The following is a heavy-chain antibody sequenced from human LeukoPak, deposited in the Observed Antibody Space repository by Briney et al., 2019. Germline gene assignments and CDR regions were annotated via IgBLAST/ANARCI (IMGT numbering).Heavy chain of an antibody. D-gene: IGHD4-11*01. J-gene: IGHJ6*02. V-gene: IGHV4-39*07. CDR2: INHSGST. CDR3: ARGVRGDYSNDDMNLYYYYGMDV. Sequence: SETLSLTCTVSGGSISSSSYSWSWIRQPPGKGLEWIGEINHSGSTNYNPSLKSRVTISVDTSKNQFSLKLSSVTAADTAVYYCARGVRGDYSNDDMNLYYYYGMDVWGQGTTVTVSS. CDR1: GGSISSSSYS.